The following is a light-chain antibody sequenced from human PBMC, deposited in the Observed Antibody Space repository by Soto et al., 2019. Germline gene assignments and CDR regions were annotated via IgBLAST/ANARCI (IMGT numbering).Light chain of an antibody. V-gene: IGLV1-47*01. CDR3: AVWDDSLSGVM. CDR1: TSNIGNNH. CDR2: RHD. J-gene: IGLJ3*02. Sequence: QSVLTQPPSVSATPGQRVTVSCSGTTSNIGNNHVSWYQHLPGTAPKLLIYRHDLRPSGVPDRFFGSKSGTSASLAIRGLQSEDEAIYYCAVWDDSLSGVMFGGGTKLTVL.